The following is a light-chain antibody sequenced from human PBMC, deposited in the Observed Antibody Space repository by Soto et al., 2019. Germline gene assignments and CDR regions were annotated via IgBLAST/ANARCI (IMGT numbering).Light chain of an antibody. Sequence: DIQMTQSPSSLSASVGDRVTITCQASQDISNYLNWYQQKPGKAPKLLIYDASNLETGVPSRFSGSGSCTDFTFTISSLQPEDIATYYCQQYDNLPRTFGPGTKVDIK. CDR1: QDISNY. V-gene: IGKV1-33*01. J-gene: IGKJ3*01. CDR2: DAS. CDR3: QQYDNLPRT.